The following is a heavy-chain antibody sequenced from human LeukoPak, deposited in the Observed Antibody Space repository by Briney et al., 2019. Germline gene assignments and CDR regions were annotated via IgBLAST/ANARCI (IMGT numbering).Heavy chain of an antibody. V-gene: IGHV3-20*04. Sequence: GGSLRLSCAASGLTFDDYGMSWVRQAPGKGLEWVSGINWNGGRIGYADSAKGRFTISRDNAKNSLYLQMNSLRPEDTALYYCETGGPDLGGAFEIWGLGTMLTVSS. CDR2: INWNGGRI. J-gene: IGHJ3*02. CDR3: ETGGPDLGGAFEI. D-gene: IGHD3-16*01. CDR1: GLTFDDYG.